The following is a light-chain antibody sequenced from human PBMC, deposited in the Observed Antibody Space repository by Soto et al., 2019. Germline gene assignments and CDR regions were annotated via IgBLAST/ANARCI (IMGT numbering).Light chain of an antibody. J-gene: IGKJ3*01. CDR1: QSVSSN. Sequence: EIVMTQSPATLSVSPGERVTFSCRASQSVSSNLAWYQHKPGQAPRLLISGASTGATGIPARFSGSGSGTEFTLTINSLQSEDFATYYCQQYYSYPGTFGPGTKVDIK. CDR2: GAS. V-gene: IGKV3-15*01. CDR3: QQYYSYPGT.